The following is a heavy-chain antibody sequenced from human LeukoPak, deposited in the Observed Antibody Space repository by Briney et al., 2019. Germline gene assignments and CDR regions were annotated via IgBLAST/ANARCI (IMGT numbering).Heavy chain of an antibody. V-gene: IGHV4-38-2*02. J-gene: IGHJ2*01. CDR3: ARDHCSGGSCYSFPDRYFDL. CDR2: IYHSGST. Sequence: PSETLSVTCAVSGYFISSGYYWGWIRQPPGKGLEWIGSIYHSGSTYYNPSLKSRVTISVDKSKNQFSLNLSSVTAADTAVYYCARDHCSGGSCYSFPDRYFDLWGRGSMVTVSS. D-gene: IGHD2-15*01. CDR1: GYFISSGYY.